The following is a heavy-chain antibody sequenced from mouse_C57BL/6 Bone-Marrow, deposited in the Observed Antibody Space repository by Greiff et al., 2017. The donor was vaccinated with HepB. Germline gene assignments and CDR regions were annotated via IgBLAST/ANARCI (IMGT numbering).Heavy chain of an antibody. CDR3: ASLLLREDY. J-gene: IGHJ4*01. Sequence: VKLMESGPGLVQPSQSLSITCTASGFSLTSYGVHWVRQSPGKGLEWLGVIWSGGSTDYNAAFISRLSISKDNSKSQVFFKMNSLQADDTAIYYCASLLLREDYWGQGTSVTVSS. D-gene: IGHD2-10*01. CDR2: IWSGGST. V-gene: IGHV2-2*01. CDR1: GFSLTSYG.